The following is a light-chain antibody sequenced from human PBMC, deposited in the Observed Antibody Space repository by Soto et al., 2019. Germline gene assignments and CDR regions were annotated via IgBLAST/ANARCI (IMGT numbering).Light chain of an antibody. J-gene: IGKJ1*01. CDR3: QQYETYSGA. V-gene: IGKV1-5*03. Sequence: IQSTQSPSTLSPSLSAIFSITGQANQTISRLLAWYQQKPGEAPKLLIYKASTLKSGVPSRFSGSGSGTEFTLTIGSLQPDDFATYYCQQYETYSGAFGQGTKVDIK. CDR1: QTISRL. CDR2: KAS.